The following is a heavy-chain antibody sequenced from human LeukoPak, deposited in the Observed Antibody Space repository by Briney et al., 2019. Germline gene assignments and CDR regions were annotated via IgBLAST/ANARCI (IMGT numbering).Heavy chain of an antibody. D-gene: IGHD5-12*01. CDR3: ARVDIVATAVGY. Sequence: SETLSLTCTVSGGSISSYYWSWIRQPPGKGLEWIGYIYTSGSTNYNPSLKSRVTISVDTSKNQFSLKLSSVTAADTAVYYCARVDIVATAVGYWGQGTLVTVSS. J-gene: IGHJ4*02. CDR2: IYTSGST. CDR1: GGSISSYY. V-gene: IGHV4-4*09.